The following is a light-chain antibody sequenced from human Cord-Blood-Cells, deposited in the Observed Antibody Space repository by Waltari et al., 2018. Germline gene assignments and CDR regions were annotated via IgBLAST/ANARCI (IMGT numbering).Light chain of an antibody. V-gene: IGLV3-19*01. CDR2: GKN. CDR1: SLRSYY. CDR3: NSRDSSGNHYV. Sequence: SSELTQDPAVSVALGQTVRITCQGDSLRSYYASWYPQKPGQAPVIVIYGKNNRPSGIPDRFSGSSSGNTASLTITGAQAEDEADYYCNSRDSSGNHYVFGTGTKVTVL. J-gene: IGLJ1*01.